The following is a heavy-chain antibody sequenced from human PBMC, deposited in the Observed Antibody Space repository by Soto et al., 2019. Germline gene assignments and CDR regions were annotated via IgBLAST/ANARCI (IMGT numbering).Heavy chain of an antibody. D-gene: IGHD5-12*01. J-gene: IGHJ4*02. Sequence: SETLCVRWGVAGGSLSVGGYCWSWIRQPPGKGLEWIGYIYHSGSTYYNPSLKSRVTISVDRSKNQFSLKLSSVTAADTAVYYCVRHAQWIIRAYWGQGSLVTVSS. CDR2: IYHSGST. CDR3: VRHAQWIIRAY. CDR1: GGSLSVGGYC. V-gene: IGHV4-30-2*01.